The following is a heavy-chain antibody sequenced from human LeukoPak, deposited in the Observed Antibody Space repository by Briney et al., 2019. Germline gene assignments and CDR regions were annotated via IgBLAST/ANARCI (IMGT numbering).Heavy chain of an antibody. V-gene: IGHV3-30*14. CDR3: IVFGDSNH. J-gene: IGHJ5*02. CDR2: ISYDGSNK. Sequence: QPGGSLRLSCAASGFTFSGYPIHWVRQAPGKGLEWVAVISYDGSNKYCADSVKGRFTISRDTSKNTLYLQINSLRVEDTAVYYCIVFGDSNHWGQGTLVTVSS. D-gene: IGHD4-17*01. CDR1: GFTFSGYP.